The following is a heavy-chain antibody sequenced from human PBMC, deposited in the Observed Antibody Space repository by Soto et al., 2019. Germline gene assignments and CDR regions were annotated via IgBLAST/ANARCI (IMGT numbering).Heavy chain of an antibody. D-gene: IGHD2-8*01. V-gene: IGHV4-30-4*01. Sequence: SETLSLTSSVSGASISSAEYFWTWIRQSPGKGLEWMGYIFHSGTTYYNPSLKGRLLISIENSKNQFSLRLTSVTAADSAVYFCAREPYLPNARNDFWGPGTLVTVCS. J-gene: IGHJ4*02. CDR1: GASISSAEYF. CDR2: IFHSGTT. CDR3: AREPYLPNARNDF.